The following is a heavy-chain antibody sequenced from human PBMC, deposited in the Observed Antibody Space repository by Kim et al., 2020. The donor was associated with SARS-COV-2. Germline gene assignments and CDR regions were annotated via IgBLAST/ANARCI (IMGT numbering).Heavy chain of an antibody. J-gene: IGHJ4*02. CDR1: GGSISSSNW. CDR2: IYHSGST. V-gene: IGHV4-4*02. CDR3: ASPSGGRDRYFDY. Sequence: SETLSLTCAVSGGSISSSNWWRWVRQPPGKGLEWIGEIYHSGSTNYNPSLKSRVTISVDKSKNQFSLKLSSVTAADTAVYYCASPSGGRDRYFDYWGQGTLVAVSS. D-gene: IGHD2-15*01.